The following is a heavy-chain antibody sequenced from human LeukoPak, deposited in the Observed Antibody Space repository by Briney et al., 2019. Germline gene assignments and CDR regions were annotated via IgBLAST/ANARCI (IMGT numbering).Heavy chain of an antibody. CDR1: GYTFTGYY. CDR3: AREAAYTYGLAY. Sequence: ASVKVSCKASGYTFTGYYIHWVRQAPGQGLEWMGWINPDSGGTNYAQKFQGRVTMTRDTSISTAYMELSRLRSDDTAVYYCAREAAYTYGLAYWGQGTLVTVSS. D-gene: IGHD5-18*01. CDR2: INPDSGGT. J-gene: IGHJ4*02. V-gene: IGHV1-2*02.